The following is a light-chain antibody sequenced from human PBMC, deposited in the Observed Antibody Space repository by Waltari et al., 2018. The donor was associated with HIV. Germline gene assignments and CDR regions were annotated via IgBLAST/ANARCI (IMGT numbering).Light chain of an antibody. Sequence: QSVLTQPPSVSGAPGQRVTISGTGSSSNLGAGFDVLGYQQLPGTAPNLLIYANTNRRSGVPDRFSGSKSGTLASLAITGLQAEDEADYYCQSYDSTLSGSIFGGGTKLAVL. V-gene: IGLV1-40*01. J-gene: IGLJ2*01. CDR3: QSYDSTLSGSI. CDR2: ANT. CDR1: SSNLGAGFD.